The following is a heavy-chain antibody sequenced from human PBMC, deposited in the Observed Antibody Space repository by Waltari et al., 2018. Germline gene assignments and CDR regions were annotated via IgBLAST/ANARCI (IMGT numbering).Heavy chain of an antibody. V-gene: IGHV3-23*01. CDR1: GISFTTYA. Sequence: EAHLLESGGGLVQPGGSLRLSCAASGISFTTYAMTWVRQAPGKGLEWVSAISEGGGKTYYADSVKGRFTTSRDNSKNTLYLQMNSLRAEDTAVYYCAKDPRSGMVRGVTDFWGQGTLVTVSP. CDR3: AKDPRSGMVRGVTDF. J-gene: IGHJ4*02. CDR2: ISEGGGKT. D-gene: IGHD3-10*01.